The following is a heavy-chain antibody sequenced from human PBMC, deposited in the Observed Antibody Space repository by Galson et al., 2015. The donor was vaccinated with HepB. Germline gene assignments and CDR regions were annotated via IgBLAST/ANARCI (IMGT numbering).Heavy chain of an antibody. Sequence: SLRLSCAASGFTFSSYGMHWVRQAPGKGLEWVAVISYDGSNKYYADSVKGRFTISRDNSKNTLYLQMNSLRAEDTAVYYCAKGRIYCSGGSCYRFDYWGQGTLVTVSS. CDR1: GFTFSSYG. V-gene: IGHV3-30*18. CDR2: ISYDGSNK. D-gene: IGHD2-15*01. J-gene: IGHJ4*02. CDR3: AKGRIYCSGGSCYRFDY.